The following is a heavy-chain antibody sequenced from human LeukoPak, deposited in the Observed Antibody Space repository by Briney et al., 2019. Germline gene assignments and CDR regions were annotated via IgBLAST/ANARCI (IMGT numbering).Heavy chain of an antibody. CDR1: GGSISSHY. CDR2: IYYSGST. V-gene: IGHV4-59*11. Sequence: SETLSLTCTVSGGSISSHYWSWLRQPPGKGLEWIGYIYYSGSTNYNPSLKSRVTISVDTSKNQFSLKLSSVTAADTAVYYCATDIAAAADKYYYYYYMDVWGKGTTVTVSS. D-gene: IGHD6-13*01. J-gene: IGHJ6*03. CDR3: ATDIAAAADKYYYYYYMDV.